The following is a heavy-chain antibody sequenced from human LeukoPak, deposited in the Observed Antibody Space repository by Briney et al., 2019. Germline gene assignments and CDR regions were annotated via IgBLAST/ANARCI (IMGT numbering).Heavy chain of an antibody. D-gene: IGHD5-24*01. CDR3: ARVRWLLIYYFDY. V-gene: IGHV4-34*01. CDR2: INHSGST. CDR1: GGSFSGYY. Sequence: SETLSLTCAVYGGSFSGYYWSWIRQPPGKGLEWIGEINHSGSTNYNPSLKSRVTISVDTSKNQFSLKLSSVTAADTAVYYCARVRWLLIYYFDYWGQGTLVTVSS. J-gene: IGHJ4*02.